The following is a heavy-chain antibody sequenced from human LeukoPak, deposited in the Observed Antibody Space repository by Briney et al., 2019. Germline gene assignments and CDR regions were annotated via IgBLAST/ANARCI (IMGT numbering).Heavy chain of an antibody. V-gene: IGHV3-23*01. CDR2: ISDSGNT. D-gene: IGHD2-21*01. CDR3: AKAPVTTCRGAYCYPFDY. Sequence: GGSMRLSCAASGFTLSSYAMSWVRQAPGKGLEWVSAISDSGNTYHADSVKGRFTISRDSSKNTLFLQMNRLRPEDAAVYYCAKAPVTTCRGAYCYPFDYWGQGTLVAVSS. J-gene: IGHJ4*02. CDR1: GFTLSSYA.